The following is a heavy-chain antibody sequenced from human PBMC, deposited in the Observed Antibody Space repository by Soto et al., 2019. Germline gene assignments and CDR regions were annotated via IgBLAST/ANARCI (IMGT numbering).Heavy chain of an antibody. CDR3: ARARFDSWSHIYYGLDV. CDR2: ITHGGST. J-gene: IGHJ6*02. V-gene: IGHV4-34*01. CDR1: GGSFSAYS. Sequence: PSETLSLTCGVYGGSFSAYSWTWLRQSPGKGLEWIGEITHGGSTDYNPALKSRLVVSVDTSKNQFSLRVTSVTAADAAVYFCARARFDSWSHIYYGLDVWGQGTTVTVSS. D-gene: IGHD3-3*01.